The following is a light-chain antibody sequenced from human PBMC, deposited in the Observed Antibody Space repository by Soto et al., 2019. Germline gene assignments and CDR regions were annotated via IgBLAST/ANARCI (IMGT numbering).Light chain of an antibody. V-gene: IGKV3-15*01. CDR3: QQYTKWPR. CDR1: QSVSSN. CDR2: GAS. Sequence: EIVMTQSPATRSVSPGERATLSCRASQSVSSNLAWYQQKPGQAPRLLIYGASTRANGIPARFSGTGSGTEFTLTISSLQSEDFALYYCQQYTKWPRFGPGTKVDIK. J-gene: IGKJ3*01.